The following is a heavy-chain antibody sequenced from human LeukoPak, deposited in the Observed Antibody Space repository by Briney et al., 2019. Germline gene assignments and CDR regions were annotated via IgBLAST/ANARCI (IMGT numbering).Heavy chain of an antibody. CDR3: ARGSMRLRGTFDY. D-gene: IGHD5-12*01. V-gene: IGHV1-8*01. Sequence: GASVKVSCKASGYTFTSYDINWVRQATGQGLEWMGWMNPNSGNTGYAQKFQGRVTMTRNTSISTAYMELSGLRSEDTAVYYCARGSMRLRGTFDYWGQGTLVTVSS. CDR1: GYTFTSYD. CDR2: MNPNSGNT. J-gene: IGHJ4*02.